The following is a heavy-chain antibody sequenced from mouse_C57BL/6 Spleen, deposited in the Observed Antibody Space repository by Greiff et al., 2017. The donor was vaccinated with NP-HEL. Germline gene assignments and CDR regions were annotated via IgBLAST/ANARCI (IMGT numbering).Heavy chain of an antibody. J-gene: IGHJ3*01. Sequence: EVHLVESGGGLVKPGGSLKLSCAASGFTFSDYGMHWVRQAPEKGLEWVAYISSGSSTIYYADTVKGRFTISRDNAKNTLFLQMTSLRSEDTAMYYCAREGGGYSFAYWGQGTLVTVSA. V-gene: IGHV5-17*01. D-gene: IGHD2-3*01. CDR1: GFTFSDYG. CDR2: ISSGSSTI. CDR3: AREGGGYSFAY.